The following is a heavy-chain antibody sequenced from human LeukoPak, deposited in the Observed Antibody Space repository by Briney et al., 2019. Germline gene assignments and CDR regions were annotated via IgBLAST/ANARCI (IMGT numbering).Heavy chain of an antibody. CDR3: ARVGMATIFGFGAFDI. D-gene: IGHD5-24*01. Sequence: SVNVSCKASGGTFSIYAISWVRQAPGQGLEWMGGIIPIFGTANYAQKFQGRVTIPADESTSTAYMELSSLRSEDTAVYYCARVGMATIFGFGAFDIWGQGTMVTVSS. CDR2: IIPIFGTA. CDR1: GGTFSIYA. V-gene: IGHV1-69*13. J-gene: IGHJ3*02.